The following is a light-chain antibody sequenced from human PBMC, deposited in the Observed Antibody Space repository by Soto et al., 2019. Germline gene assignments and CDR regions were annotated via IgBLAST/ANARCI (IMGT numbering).Light chain of an antibody. J-gene: IGKJ1*01. CDR2: ASS. Sequence: DIQLTQSPSFLSASVGDRVTITCRASQDISSYLAWYQQKPGKAPQLLIYASSTLQSGVPSRFSGSGSGTEFTLTISSLQPEDFATYYCQQLNSYLWTFGQGTKVDIK. CDR1: QDISSY. CDR3: QQLNSYLWT. V-gene: IGKV1-9*01.